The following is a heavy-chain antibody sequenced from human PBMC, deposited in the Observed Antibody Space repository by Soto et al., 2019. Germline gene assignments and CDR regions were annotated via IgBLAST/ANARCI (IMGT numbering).Heavy chain of an antibody. Sequence: GGSLRLSCVASGLTVSGKKYMAWVRQAPGKGPEWVSAISGSGGSTYYADSVKGRFTISRDNSKNTLYLQMNSLRAEDTAVYYCAKDPPPSLIVVVITSPDYWGQGTLVTVSS. CDR2: ISGSGGST. CDR3: AKDPPPSLIVVVITSPDY. J-gene: IGHJ4*02. V-gene: IGHV3-23*01. D-gene: IGHD3-22*01. CDR1: GLTVSGKKY.